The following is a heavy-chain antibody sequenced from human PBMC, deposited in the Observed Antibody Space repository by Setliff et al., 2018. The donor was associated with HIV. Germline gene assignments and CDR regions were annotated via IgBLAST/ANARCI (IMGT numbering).Heavy chain of an antibody. V-gene: IGHV3-7*01. D-gene: IGHD5-12*01. J-gene: IGHJ4*02. Sequence: GGSLRLSCVGSGFTPAFPFNSYWMSWVRQAPGKGLEWVANIKQDGSEKYYVDSVKGRFTISRDNAKNSLYLQMNSLRAEDTAIYYCARDWRSGYDLNFDYWGQGTLVTVSS. CDR3: ARDWRSGYDLNFDY. CDR2: IKQDGSEK. CDR1: GFTPAFPFNSYW.